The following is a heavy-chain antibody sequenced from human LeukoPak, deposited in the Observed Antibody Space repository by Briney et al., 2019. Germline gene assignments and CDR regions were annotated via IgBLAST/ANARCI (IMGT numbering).Heavy chain of an antibody. Sequence: PGRSLRLSCATSGFTFSSYGMHWVRQAPGKGLEWVALIWYDGYNKYYADPVKGRFTISRDNSKNTLYLEMNSLRAEDTAIYYCASAATFYTPYFDYWGQGTLVTVSS. J-gene: IGHJ4*02. CDR3: ASAATFYTPYFDY. CDR2: IWYDGYNK. V-gene: IGHV3-33*01. CDR1: GFTFSSYG. D-gene: IGHD2/OR15-2a*01.